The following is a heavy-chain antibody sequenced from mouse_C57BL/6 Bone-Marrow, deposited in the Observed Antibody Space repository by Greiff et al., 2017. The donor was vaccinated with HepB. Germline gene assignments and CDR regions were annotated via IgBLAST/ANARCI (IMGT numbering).Heavy chain of an antibody. CDR1: GFTFSSYA. J-gene: IGHJ2*01. D-gene: IGHD2-3*01. CDR3: ARGGYYVNY. V-gene: IGHV5-4*03. Sequence: EVKLEESGGGLVKPGGSLKLSCAASGFTFSSYAMSWVRQTPEKRLEWVATISDGGSYTYYPDNVKGRFTISRDNAKNNLYLQMSHLKSEDTAMYYCARGGYYVNYWGQGTTLTVSA. CDR2: ISDGGSYT.